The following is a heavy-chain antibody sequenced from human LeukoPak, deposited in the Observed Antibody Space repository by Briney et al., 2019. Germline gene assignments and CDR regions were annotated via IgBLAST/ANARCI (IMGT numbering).Heavy chain of an antibody. J-gene: IGHJ1*01. CDR2: INTNTGNP. Sequence: GASVKVSCKASGYTFTSYAMNWVRQAPGQGLEWRGWINTNTGNPTYAQGFTGRFVFSLDTSVSTAYLQISSLKAEDTAVYYCARDILVVAATRSYFQHWGQGTLVTVSS. D-gene: IGHD2-15*01. V-gene: IGHV7-4-1*02. CDR3: ARDILVVAATRSYFQH. CDR1: GYTFTSYA.